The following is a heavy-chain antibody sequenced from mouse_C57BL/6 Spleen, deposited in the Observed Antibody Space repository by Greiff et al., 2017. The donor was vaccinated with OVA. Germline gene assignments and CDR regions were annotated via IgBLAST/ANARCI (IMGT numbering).Heavy chain of an antibody. J-gene: IGHJ4*01. CDR3: ANYYGSSHAMDY. CDR2: ISSGSSTI. V-gene: IGHV5-17*01. D-gene: IGHD1-1*01. CDR1: GFTFSDYG. Sequence: DVQLVESGGGLVKPGGSLKLSCAASGFTFSDYGMHWVRQAPEKGLEWVAYISSGSSTIYYADTVKGRFTISRDNAKNTLFLQMTSLRSEDTAMYYCANYYGSSHAMDYWGQGTSVTVSS.